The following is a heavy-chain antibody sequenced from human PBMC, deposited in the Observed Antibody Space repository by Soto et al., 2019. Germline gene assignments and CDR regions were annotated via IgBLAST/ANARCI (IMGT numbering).Heavy chain of an antibody. Sequence: SETLSLTCAVSGGSISSSHWWSWVRQPPGKGLEWIGEIYHSGSTNYKASLKSRVTMSIDKSKNQFSLRLSSLTAADTAVYYCARRYDYYDYSVQAWGVFYFDYWGRGTLVTVSS. CDR1: GGSISSSHW. CDR2: IYHSGST. CDR3: ARRYDYYDYSVQAWGVFYFDY. J-gene: IGHJ4*02. V-gene: IGHV4-4*02. D-gene: IGHD3-22*01.